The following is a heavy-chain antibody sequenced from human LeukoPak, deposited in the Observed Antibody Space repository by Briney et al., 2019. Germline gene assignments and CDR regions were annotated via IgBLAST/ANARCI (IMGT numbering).Heavy chain of an antibody. CDR2: ISSSGSTI. Sequence: GGSLRLSCAASGFTFSSYEMNWVRQAPGKGLEWVSYISSSGSTIYYADSVKGRFTISRDNAKNSLYLQMNSLRAEDTAVYYCARRYSSGRSYYYYHGMDVWGQGTTVTVSS. D-gene: IGHD6-19*01. V-gene: IGHV3-48*03. CDR1: GFTFSSYE. CDR3: ARRYSSGRSYYYYHGMDV. J-gene: IGHJ6*02.